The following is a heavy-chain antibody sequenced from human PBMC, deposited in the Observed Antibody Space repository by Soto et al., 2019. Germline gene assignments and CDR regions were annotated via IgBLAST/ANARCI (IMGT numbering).Heavy chain of an antibody. CDR3: ARIGGVAAVVAGAYFDY. CDR1: GGSLSGYY. J-gene: IGHJ4*02. Sequence: NPSETLSLTCGVYGGSLSGYYWSWIRQSPGKGLEWIGEINHSGSTNYNPSLKSRVTISVDTSKNQFSLKLSSVTAADTAVYYCARIGGVAAVVAGAYFDYWGQGTLVTVSS. CDR2: INHSGST. D-gene: IGHD2-15*01. V-gene: IGHV4-34*01.